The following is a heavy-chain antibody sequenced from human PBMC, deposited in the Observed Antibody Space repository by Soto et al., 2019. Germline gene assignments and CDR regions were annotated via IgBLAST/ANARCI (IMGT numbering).Heavy chain of an antibody. D-gene: IGHD5-18*01. CDR2: ISAYNGNT. J-gene: IGHJ4*01. CDR3: ARVGHEGAAVVY. V-gene: IGHV1-18*01. Sequence: QVQLVQSGAEVKKPGASVKVSGKDSGYICTSYGISWLRQAPGQWLEWMGWISAYNGNTNYAQKLQGIGTMTPDTSTSTAYMEMRSLRSAGTAVYSCARVGHEGAAVVYWAHGSLVTVS. CDR1: GYICTSYG.